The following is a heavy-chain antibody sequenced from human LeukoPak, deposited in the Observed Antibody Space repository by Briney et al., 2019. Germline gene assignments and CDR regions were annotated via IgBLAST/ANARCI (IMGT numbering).Heavy chain of an antibody. D-gene: IGHD3-9*01. CDR3: ARGDFDWGHAEYFQH. J-gene: IGHJ1*01. CDR1: GFTFSSYS. CDR2: ISSSSSYI. Sequence: PGGSLRLSCAASGFTFSSYSMNGVRQAPGKGLECVSSISSSSSYIYYADSVKGRFTISRDNDKNSLYLQMNSLRAEDTAVYYCARGDFDWGHAEYFQHWGQGTLVTVSS. V-gene: IGHV3-21*01.